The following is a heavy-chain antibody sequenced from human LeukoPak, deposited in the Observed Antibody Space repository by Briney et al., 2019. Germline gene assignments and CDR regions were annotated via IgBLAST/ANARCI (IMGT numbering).Heavy chain of an antibody. V-gene: IGHV1-2*02. CDR1: GYTFTSYY. CDR3: AKNSASNYYDSSGYFEYAFDI. J-gene: IGHJ3*02. D-gene: IGHD3-22*01. CDR2: INPNSGGT. Sequence: GASVKVSCKASGYTFTSYYMHWVRQAPGQGLEWMGWINPNSGGTNYAQKFQGRVTMTRDTSISTAYMELSRLRSDDTAVYYCAKNSASNYYDSSGYFEYAFDIWGQGTMVTVSS.